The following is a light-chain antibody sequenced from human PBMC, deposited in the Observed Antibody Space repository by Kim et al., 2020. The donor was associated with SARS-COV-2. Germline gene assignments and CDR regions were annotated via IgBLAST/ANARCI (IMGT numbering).Light chain of an antibody. Sequence: EIVLTQSPATLSLSPGERATLSCRASQSVSSYLAWYQQKPGQAPRLLIYDASNRATGIPARFSGSGSGTDFTLTISSLEPEDFAVYYCQQRSNWPLTFGEGPSWRS. CDR1: QSVSSY. J-gene: IGKJ4*01. CDR3: QQRSNWPLT. V-gene: IGKV3-11*01. CDR2: DAS.